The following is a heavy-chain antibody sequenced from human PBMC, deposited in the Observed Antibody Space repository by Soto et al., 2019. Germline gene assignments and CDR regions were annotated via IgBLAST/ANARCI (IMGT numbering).Heavy chain of an antibody. Sequence: PSETLSLTCTVSGGSISSGGYYWSWIRQHPGKGLEWIGYIYYSGSTYYNPSLKSRVTISVDTSKNQFSLKLSSVTAADTAVYYCAKLNARRALYYYYYMDVWGKGTTVTVSS. J-gene: IGHJ6*03. CDR1: GGSISSGGYY. D-gene: IGHD1-1*01. V-gene: IGHV4-31*03. CDR3: AKLNARRALYYYYYMDV. CDR2: IYYSGST.